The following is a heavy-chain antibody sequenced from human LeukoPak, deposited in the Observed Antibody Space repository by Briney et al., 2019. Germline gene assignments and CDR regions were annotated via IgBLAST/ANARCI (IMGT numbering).Heavy chain of an antibody. CDR1: GGSISSYY. CDR2: INHSGST. CDR3: ARGLRSSTSPFDY. Sequence: SETLSLTCTVSGGSISSYYWSWIRQPPGKGLEWIGEINHSGSTNYNPSLKSRVTISVDTSKNQFSLKLSSVTAADTAVYYCARGLRSSTSPFDYWGQGTLVTVSS. J-gene: IGHJ4*02. V-gene: IGHV4-34*01. D-gene: IGHD2-2*01.